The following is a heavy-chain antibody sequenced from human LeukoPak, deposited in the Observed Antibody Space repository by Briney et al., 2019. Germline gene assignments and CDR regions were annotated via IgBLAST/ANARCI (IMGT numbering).Heavy chain of an antibody. D-gene: IGHD2-2*01. J-gene: IGHJ4*02. Sequence: GGSLRLSCETSGFIFSNCWMTWVRQAPGKGLEWVSSISSSSSYIYYADSVKGRFTISRDNAKNSLYLQMNSLRAEDTAVYYCARGSIVVVPAAFGTPFDYWGQGTLVTVSS. CDR3: ARGSIVVVPAAFGTPFDY. CDR2: ISSSSSYI. V-gene: IGHV3-21*01. CDR1: GFIFSNCW.